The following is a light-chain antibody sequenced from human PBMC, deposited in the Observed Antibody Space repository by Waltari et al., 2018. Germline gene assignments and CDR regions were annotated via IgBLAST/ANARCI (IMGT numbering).Light chain of an antibody. J-gene: IGKJ1*01. CDR2: DAS. V-gene: IGKV1-12*01. Sequence: DIQMTQSPSSVSASVGDRVTLTCRASQGIRSRVAWYQQKPGKAPKLLFYDASSLHSGVPSRFSGSGSGTEFTLTISSLQPEDFATYYCQQVDSFPRTFGQGTKVEVK. CDR1: QGIRSR. CDR3: QQVDSFPRT.